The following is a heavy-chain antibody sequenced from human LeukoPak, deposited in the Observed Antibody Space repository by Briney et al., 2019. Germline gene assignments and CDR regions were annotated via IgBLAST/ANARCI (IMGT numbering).Heavy chain of an antibody. J-gene: IGHJ4*02. Sequence: GGSLRLSCAVSGFTFSSYWMSWVRQAAGKGLEWVANIKEDGTEKYYVDSVKGRFTISRDNAKNSLYLQMNSLRAEDTAVYYCARDLVQLWSKDYWGQGTLVTVSS. CDR3: ARDLVQLWSKDY. CDR1: GFTFSSYW. CDR2: IKEDGTEK. V-gene: IGHV3-7*01. D-gene: IGHD5-18*01.